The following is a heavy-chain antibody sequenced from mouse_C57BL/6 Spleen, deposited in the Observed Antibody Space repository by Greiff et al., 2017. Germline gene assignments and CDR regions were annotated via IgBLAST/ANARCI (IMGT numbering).Heavy chain of an antibody. CDR2: FYPGSGSI. Sequence: QVQLQQSGAELVKPGASVKLSCKASGYTFTEYTIHWVKQRPGQGLEWIGWFYPGSGSIKYNQKFKDKATLTADKSSSAVYMELSRLTSEDSAVYFCARHEGYSNYRYYYAMDYWGQGTSVTVSS. V-gene: IGHV1-62-2*01. CDR1: GYTFTEYT. J-gene: IGHJ4*01. CDR3: ARHEGYSNYRYYYAMDY. D-gene: IGHD2-5*01.